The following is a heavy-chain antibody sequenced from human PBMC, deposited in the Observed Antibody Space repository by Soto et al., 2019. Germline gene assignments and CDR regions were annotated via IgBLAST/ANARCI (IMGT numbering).Heavy chain of an antibody. D-gene: IGHD3-16*02. CDR2: IYSSGTT. J-gene: IGHJ5*02. CDR3: ARMGLHLGELSPNWFDP. CDR1: GGSITSANYY. Sequence: QVQLQESGPGLVKPSQTLSLSCSISGGSITSANYYWTWIRLFPGKGLEWIGYIYSSGTTHYNPSLKSRATISLDTSNNQFSLEVKSATAADTAVYYCARMGLHLGELSPNWFDPWGQGSLVTVSS. V-gene: IGHV4-31*03.